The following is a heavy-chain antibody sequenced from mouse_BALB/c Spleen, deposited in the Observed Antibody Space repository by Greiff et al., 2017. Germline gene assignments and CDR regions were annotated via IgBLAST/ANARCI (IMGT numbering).Heavy chain of an antibody. CDR3: ARGGYGSSFPMDY. V-gene: IGHV1S81*02. D-gene: IGHD1-1*01. CDR1: GYTFTSYW. CDR2: INPSNGRT. Sequence: QVQLKQPGAELVKPGASVKLSCKASGYTFTSYWMHWVKQRPGQGLEWIGEINPSNGRTNYNEKFKSKATLTVDKSSSTAYMQLSSLTSEDSAVYYCARGGYGSSFPMDYWGQGTSVTVSS. J-gene: IGHJ4*01.